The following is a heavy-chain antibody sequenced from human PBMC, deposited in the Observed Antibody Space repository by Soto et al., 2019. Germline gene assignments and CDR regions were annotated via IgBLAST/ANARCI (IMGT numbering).Heavy chain of an antibody. J-gene: IGHJ6*02. CDR2: ISYDGSNK. Sequence: GSLRLSCAASGFTFSSYAMHWGRQAPGKGLEWVAVISYDGSNKYYADSVKGRFTISRDNSKNTLYLQMNSLRAEDTAVYYCAREVYSNYYYYYYGMDVWGQGTTVTSP. V-gene: IGHV3-30-3*01. CDR1: GFTFSSYA. D-gene: IGHD4-4*01. CDR3: AREVYSNYYYYYYGMDV.